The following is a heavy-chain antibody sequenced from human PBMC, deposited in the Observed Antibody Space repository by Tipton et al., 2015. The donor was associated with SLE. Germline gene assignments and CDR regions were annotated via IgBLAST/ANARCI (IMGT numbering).Heavy chain of an antibody. J-gene: IGHJ3*02. V-gene: IGHV3-49*04. D-gene: IGHD3-10*01. CDR3: TRMIRGAFDI. Sequence: SLRLSCTASGFTFGDYAMSWVRQAPGKGLEWVGFIRSKAYGGTTEYAASVKGRFTISRDDSKSIAYLQMNSLKTEDTAVYYCTRMIRGAFDIWGQGTMVTVSS. CDR2: IRSKAYGGTT. CDR1: GFTFGDYA.